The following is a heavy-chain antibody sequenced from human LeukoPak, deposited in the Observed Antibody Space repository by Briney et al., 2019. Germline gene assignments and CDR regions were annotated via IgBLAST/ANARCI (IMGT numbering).Heavy chain of an antibody. CDR2: MSFDVNNK. CDR3: AKQGFGC. CDR1: GFTFSSYA. J-gene: IGHJ4*02. V-gene: IGHV3-30*04. Sequence: GRSLRLSCATSGFTFSSYAFHWVRQAPGKGLEWVATMSFDVNNKYYADSVRGRFTISRDNSKNTLYLQMNSLRAEDTAVYYCAKQGFGCWGQGTLVTVSS. D-gene: IGHD1/OR15-1a*01.